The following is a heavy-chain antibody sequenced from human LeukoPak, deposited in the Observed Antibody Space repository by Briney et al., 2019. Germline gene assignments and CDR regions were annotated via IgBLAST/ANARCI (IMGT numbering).Heavy chain of an antibody. CDR2: ISSSSSYI. J-gene: IGHJ5*02. D-gene: IGHD2-8*01. V-gene: IGHV3-21*01. CDR1: GFTFSSYS. CDR3: AREGYAIWFDP. Sequence: GSLRLSCAASGFTFSSYSMNWVRQTPGKGLEWVSSISSSSSYIYYADSVKGRFTISRDNAKNSLYLQMNSLRAEDTAVYYCAREGYAIWFDPWGQGTLVTVSS.